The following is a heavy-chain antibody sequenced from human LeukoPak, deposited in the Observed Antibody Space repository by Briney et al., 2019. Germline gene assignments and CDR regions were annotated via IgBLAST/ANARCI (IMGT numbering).Heavy chain of an antibody. CDR1: GFTFSSYW. D-gene: IGHD2-8*02. V-gene: IGHV3-30*02. CDR3: ATYRQVLLPFES. J-gene: IGHJ4*02. CDR2: IRYDGSNK. Sequence: GGSLRLSCAASGFTFSSYWMSWVRQAPGKGLEWVAFIRYDGSNKYYADSVKGRFTISRDNSKNTLYLQMNSLRAEDTAIYYCATYRQVLLPFESWGQGTLVTVSS.